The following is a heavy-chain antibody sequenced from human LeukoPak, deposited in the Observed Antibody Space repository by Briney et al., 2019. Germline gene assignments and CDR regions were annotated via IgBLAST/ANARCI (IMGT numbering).Heavy chain of an antibody. Sequence: PSETLSLTCTVSGGSISSYYWSWVRQPPGKGLEWIGYIYYSGSTNYNPSLKSRVTISVDTSKNQFSLKLSSVTAAGTAVYYCARDVPRGTGYMDVWGKGTTVTVSS. J-gene: IGHJ6*03. CDR2: IYYSGST. V-gene: IGHV4-59*01. D-gene: IGHD3-10*01. CDR1: GGSISSYY. CDR3: ARDVPRGTGYMDV.